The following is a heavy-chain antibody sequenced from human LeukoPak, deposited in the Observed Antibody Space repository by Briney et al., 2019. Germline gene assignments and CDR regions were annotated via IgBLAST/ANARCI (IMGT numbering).Heavy chain of an antibody. V-gene: IGHV3-53*01. Sequence: GGSLRLSCAASGFTVGDNYMSWVRQAPGKGLEWVSVIYSDGRTYYADSAKGRFTISRDNSRNTLYLQMNRLRAEDTAVYYCARLQVPKYIYHRSDYSAGAFDIWGQGTMVTVSS. CDR1: GFTVGDNY. CDR3: ARLQVPKYIYHRSDYSAGAFDI. CDR2: IYSDGRT. J-gene: IGHJ3*02. D-gene: IGHD3-16*01.